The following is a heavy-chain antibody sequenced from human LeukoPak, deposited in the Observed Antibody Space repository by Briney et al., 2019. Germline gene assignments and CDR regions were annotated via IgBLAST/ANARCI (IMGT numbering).Heavy chain of an antibody. J-gene: IGHJ4*02. CDR2: INHSRST. Sequence: SETLSLTCAVHGGSFSGYYWCWIRQPPGEGLEWSGEINHSRSTNYNPVLKRRVTISVHTSKTQLSLKLSSVTAADTAVYYCARLIVGSGYYYRIDYWGQGTLVTVSS. V-gene: IGHV4-34*01. D-gene: IGHD3-22*01. CDR3: ARLIVGSGYYYRIDY. CDR1: GGSFSGYY.